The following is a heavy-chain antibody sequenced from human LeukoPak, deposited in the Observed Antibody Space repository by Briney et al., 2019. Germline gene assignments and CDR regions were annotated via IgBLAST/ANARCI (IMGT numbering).Heavy chain of an antibody. J-gene: IGHJ5*02. V-gene: IGHV4-61*08. D-gene: IGHD2/OR15-2a*01. CDR2: TYYSGRT. CDR3: ALRRLTSAQIIEDNWFDP. CDR1: GGSVSSGGYS. Sequence: TSETLSLTCTVSGGSVSSGGYSWNWIRQPPGKTLEWIGYTYYSGRTNYNPSLKSRVTISLDTSKNQFSLRLTSVTAADTAVYYCALRRLTSAQIIEDNWFDPWGQGTLVTVSS.